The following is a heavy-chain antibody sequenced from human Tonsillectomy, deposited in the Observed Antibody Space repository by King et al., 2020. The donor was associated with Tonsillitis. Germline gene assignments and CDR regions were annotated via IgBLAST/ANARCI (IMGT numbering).Heavy chain of an antibody. J-gene: IGHJ4*02. Sequence: EVQLVESGGGLVQPGGSLKLSCAASGFTFSGSAMHWVRQASGKGLEWVGRIRSKANSYAPAYAASVKGRFTISRDDSKNTAYLQMNSLKTEDTAVYYCTSQSGGNPLDWGQGTLVTVSS. D-gene: IGHD4-23*01. CDR2: IRSKANSYAP. CDR1: GFTFSGSA. CDR3: TSQSGGNPLD. V-gene: IGHV3-73*01.